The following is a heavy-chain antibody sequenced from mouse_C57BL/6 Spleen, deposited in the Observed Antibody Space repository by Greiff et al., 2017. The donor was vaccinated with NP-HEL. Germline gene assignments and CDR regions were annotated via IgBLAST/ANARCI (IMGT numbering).Heavy chain of an antibody. CDR2: IDPETGGT. D-gene: IGHD4-1*01. V-gene: IGHV1-15*01. Sequence: VQLQQSGAELVRPGASVTLSCKASGYTFTDYEMHWVKQTPVHGLEWIGAIDPETGGTAYNQKFKGKAILTADKSSSTAYMELRSLTSEDSAVYYGTRDWEEAMDYWGQGTSVTVSS. J-gene: IGHJ4*01. CDR3: TRDWEEAMDY. CDR1: GYTFTDYE.